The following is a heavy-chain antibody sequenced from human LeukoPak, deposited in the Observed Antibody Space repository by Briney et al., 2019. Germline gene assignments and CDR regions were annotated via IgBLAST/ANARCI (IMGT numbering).Heavy chain of an antibody. CDR2: ISGYNGHT. Sequence: ASVKVSCKASGYTFTNYGLSWVRQAPGQGLEWMGWISGYNGHTKYAQKVQGRVTMTTDTSTSTAYMELRSLRSDDTAVYYCARGNNYGSGSLFYGWGQGTLVTVSS. D-gene: IGHD3-10*01. CDR1: GYTFTNYG. J-gene: IGHJ4*02. CDR3: ARGNNYGSGSLFYG. V-gene: IGHV1-18*01.